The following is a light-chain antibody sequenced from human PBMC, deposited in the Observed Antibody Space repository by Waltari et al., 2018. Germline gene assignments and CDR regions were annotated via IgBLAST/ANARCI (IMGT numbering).Light chain of an antibody. V-gene: IGLV2-23*03. CDR1: RRYFGIYTL. J-gene: IGLJ3*02. Sequence: QSALTQPASVSGSPGQSITISCPGTRRYFGIYTLVSLSQQHPGKAPKLMIYEGIKRPSGVSNRFSGSKSGNTASLTISGLQAEDEADYYCCSYARISTFDWVFGGGTKLTVL. CDR2: EGI. CDR3: CSYARISTFDWV.